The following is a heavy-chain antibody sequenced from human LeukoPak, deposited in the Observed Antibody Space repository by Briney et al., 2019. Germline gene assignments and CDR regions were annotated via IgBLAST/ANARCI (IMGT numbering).Heavy chain of an antibody. V-gene: IGHV1-69*05. CDR3: ARDRRGTIFGVVTERPYYYYYYYMDV. CDR2: IIPIFGTA. Sequence: SVKVSCKASGGTFSSYAISWVRQAPGQGLEWMGRIIPIFGTANYAQKFQGRVTISTDESTSTGYMELSSLRSENTPVYYCARDRRGTIFGVVTERPYYYYYYYMDVSGKGTKVTVSS. D-gene: IGHD3-3*01. J-gene: IGHJ6*03. CDR1: GGTFSSYA.